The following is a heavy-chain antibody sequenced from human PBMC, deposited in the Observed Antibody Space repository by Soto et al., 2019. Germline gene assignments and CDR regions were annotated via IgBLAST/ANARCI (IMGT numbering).Heavy chain of an antibody. D-gene: IGHD3-22*01. CDR1: GGTFSSYA. J-gene: IGHJ4*02. CDR3: ARDPLYDSSGYYYDNAFDY. Sequence: QVQLVQSGAEVKKPGSSVKVSCKASGGTFSSYAISWVRQAPGQGLEWMGGTIPIFGTANYAQKFQGRVTITADESPSTAYMERSSLRSDDTAVYYCARDPLYDSSGYYYDNAFDYWVQGTLVTVSS. V-gene: IGHV1-69*01. CDR2: TIPIFGTA.